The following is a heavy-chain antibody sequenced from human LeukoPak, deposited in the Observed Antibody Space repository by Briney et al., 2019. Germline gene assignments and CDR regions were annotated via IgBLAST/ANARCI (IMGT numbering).Heavy chain of an antibody. CDR2: VLPMFGAP. Sequence: SVKVSCKTSGGTFHIYAINWVRQAPGQGLEWVGGVLPMFGAPASAPKFQGRVTFTTDTSADTVTMELSSLTSDDTAMYYCANYFIYYAVFDAGGQGT. V-gene: IGHV1-69*05. CDR1: GGTFHIYA. J-gene: IGHJ3*01. D-gene: IGHD3-22*01. CDR3: ANYFIYYAVFDA.